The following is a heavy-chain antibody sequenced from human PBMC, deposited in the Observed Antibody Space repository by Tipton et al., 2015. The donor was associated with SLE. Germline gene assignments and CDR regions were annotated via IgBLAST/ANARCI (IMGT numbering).Heavy chain of an antibody. D-gene: IGHD3-10*01. CDR2: THHSGTS. J-gene: IGHJ5*02. V-gene: IGHV4-4*02. CDR3: ARGVAGLDYDTGSSDGNWFDP. CDR1: GGSISSSNW. Sequence: SLRLSCAVSGGSISSSNWCSWVRQAPGKGLEWIGETHHSGTSNYNPSLKSRVTISIDKSKNDFTLKLSSVTAADTAVYYCARGVAGLDYDTGSSDGNWFDPWGQGILVTVSS.